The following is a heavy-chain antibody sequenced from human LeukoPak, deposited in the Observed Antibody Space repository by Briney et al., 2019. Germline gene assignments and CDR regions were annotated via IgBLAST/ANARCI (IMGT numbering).Heavy chain of an antibody. CDR3: AKDRAYYSDSSGYYLVRAYDY. Sequence: GGSLRLSCAASGFTFSTYAMSWVRQAPGKGLEWVSGISGSSGSTFYADSVKGRFTISRDNSKNTLYPQMNSLRAEDTAVYYCAKDRAYYSDSSGYYLVRAYDYWGQGTLVTVSS. CDR1: GFTFSTYA. CDR2: ISGSSGST. J-gene: IGHJ4*02. D-gene: IGHD3-22*01. V-gene: IGHV3-23*01.